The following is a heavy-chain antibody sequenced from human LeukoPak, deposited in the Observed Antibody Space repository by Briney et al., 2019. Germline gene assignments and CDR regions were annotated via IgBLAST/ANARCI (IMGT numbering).Heavy chain of an antibody. Sequence: HPRGSLRLSCAASGFIFSSYWMHWVRQAPGKGLVWVSRINSDGSSTSYADSVKGRFTISRDNAKNTLYLQMSSLRDEDTAVYYCARDQVGSTTRRFDYWGQGILVTVSS. CDR3: ARDQVGSTTRRFDY. J-gene: IGHJ4*02. CDR1: GFIFSSYW. CDR2: INSDGSST. V-gene: IGHV3-74*01. D-gene: IGHD1-26*01.